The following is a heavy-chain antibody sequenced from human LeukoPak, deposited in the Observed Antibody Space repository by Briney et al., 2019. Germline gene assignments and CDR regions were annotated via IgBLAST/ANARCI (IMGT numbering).Heavy chain of an antibody. CDR2: SSAYNGNT. J-gene: IGHJ3*02. V-gene: IGHV1-18*01. CDR3: ARGVYYDTSEDAFDI. D-gene: IGHD3-22*01. CDR1: GYTFTSYG. Sequence: ASVTVSCKASGYTFTSYGISWVRQAPGQGLEWMGWSSAYNGNTNYAQKLQGRVTMTTDTSTSTAYMELRSLTSEDTAVYYCARGVYYDTSEDAFDIWGQRTMVTVSS.